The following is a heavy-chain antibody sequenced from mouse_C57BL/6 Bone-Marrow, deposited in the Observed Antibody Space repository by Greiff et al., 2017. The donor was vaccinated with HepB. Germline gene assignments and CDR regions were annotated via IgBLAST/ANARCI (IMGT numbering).Heavy chain of an antibody. CDR1: GYTFTSYW. D-gene: IGHD2-3*01. Sequence: QVQLKQPGAELVKPGASVKMSCKASGYTFTSYWITWVKQRPGQGLEWIGDIYPGSGSTNYNEKFKSKATLTVDTSSSTAYMQLSSLTSEDSAVYYCARSVNDGYYGWFAYWGQGTLVTVSA. CDR3: ARSVNDGYYGWFAY. J-gene: IGHJ3*01. CDR2: IYPGSGST. V-gene: IGHV1-55*01.